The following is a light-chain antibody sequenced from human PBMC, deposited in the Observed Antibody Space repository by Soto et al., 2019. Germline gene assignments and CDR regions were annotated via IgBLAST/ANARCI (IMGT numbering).Light chain of an antibody. Sequence: EIVLTQSPATLSSFPGDRVTLSCRASQYINTRLAWYQHRPGQAPRLLIYQTSIRAAGIPARFSGSGSGTEFTLTINTLQSEDFAVYDCQQYNNWPRTFGQGTKVDIK. V-gene: IGKV3D-15*03. CDR3: QQYNNWPRT. J-gene: IGKJ1*01. CDR1: QYINTR. CDR2: QTS.